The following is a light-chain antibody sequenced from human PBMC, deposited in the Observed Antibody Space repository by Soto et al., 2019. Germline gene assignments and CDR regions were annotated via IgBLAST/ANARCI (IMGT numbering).Light chain of an antibody. CDR3: SSYTSTRGWV. CDR1: SSDVGGYNY. J-gene: IGLJ3*02. Sequence: QSALTQFASVSGSPGQSITISCTGTSSDVGGYNYVSWYQHHPGKAPKLMIYEVSNRPSGVSNRFSGSKSGNTASLTISGLQAEAEADYYCSSYTSTRGWVFGGGTQLTVL. V-gene: IGLV2-14*01. CDR2: EVS.